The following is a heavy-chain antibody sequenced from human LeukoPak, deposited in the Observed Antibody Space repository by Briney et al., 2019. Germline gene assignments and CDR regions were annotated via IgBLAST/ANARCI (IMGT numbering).Heavy chain of an antibody. CDR2: VNPYSGNT. CDR3: ARVAYTTSWNNDY. V-gene: IGHV1-8*01. Sequence: ASVKVSCKASGYTFTTYDIGWVRQASGQGLEWMGWVNPYSGNTAYAQKFQGRVTMTRDTSISTAYMELNSLRSEDTAVYYCARVAYTTSWNNDYWGQGTLVTDSS. CDR1: GYTFTTYD. D-gene: IGHD1/OR15-1a*01. J-gene: IGHJ4*02.